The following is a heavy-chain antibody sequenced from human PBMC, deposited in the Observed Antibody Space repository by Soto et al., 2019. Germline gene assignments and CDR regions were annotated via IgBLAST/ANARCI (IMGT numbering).Heavy chain of an antibody. Sequence: QVQLVESGGGVVQPGRSLRLSCAASGCTFSSYAMHWVRQAPGKGLEWVAVISYDGSNKYYADSVKGRFTISRDNSKNTLYLQMNSLRAEDTAVYYCARGGSFWSGRDWFDPWGQGTLVTVSS. V-gene: IGHV3-30-3*01. CDR3: ARGGSFWSGRDWFDP. J-gene: IGHJ5*02. D-gene: IGHD3-3*01. CDR1: GCTFSSYA. CDR2: ISYDGSNK.